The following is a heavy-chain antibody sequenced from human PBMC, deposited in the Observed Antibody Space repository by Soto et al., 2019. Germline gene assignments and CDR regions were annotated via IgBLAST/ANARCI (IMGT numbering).Heavy chain of an antibody. J-gene: IGHJ4*02. Sequence: ASVKVSCKASGYTFTSYFIHWVRQAPGQGLDWMGVINPGGGTTSNAQKFQGRLTMTRDMSTSTVYMELSSLRSDDTAMYYCARSSTNSSPQDYWGQGTLVTVSS. CDR2: INPGGGTT. CDR1: GYTFTSYF. D-gene: IGHD6-6*01. CDR3: ARSSTNSSPQDY. V-gene: IGHV1-46*01.